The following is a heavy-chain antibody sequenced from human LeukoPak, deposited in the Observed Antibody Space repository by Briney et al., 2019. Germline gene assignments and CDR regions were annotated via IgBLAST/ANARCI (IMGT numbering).Heavy chain of an antibody. Sequence: SETLSLTCAVYGGSFSGYYWSWIRQPPGKGLEWIGEINHSGSTNYNPSRKSRVTISVDTSKNQFSLKLSSVTAADTAVYYCARQGPYYGSGSYRSWFDPWGQGTLVTVSS. CDR3: ARQGPYYGSGSYRSWFDP. J-gene: IGHJ5*02. CDR2: INHSGST. D-gene: IGHD3-10*01. V-gene: IGHV4-34*01. CDR1: GGSFSGYY.